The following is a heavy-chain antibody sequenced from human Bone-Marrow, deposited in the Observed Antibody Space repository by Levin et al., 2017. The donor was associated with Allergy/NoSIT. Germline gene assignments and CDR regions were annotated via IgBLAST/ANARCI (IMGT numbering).Heavy chain of an antibody. CDR1: GFTFSSYS. Sequence: GESLKISCAASGFTFSSYSMNWVRQAPGKGLEWGSYISSSSSTIYYADSVKGRFTISRDNAKNSLYLQMNSLRDEDTAVYYCARDKHYGLYSGSYWPSDYYFDYWGQGTLVTVSS. CDR3: ARDKHYGLYSGSYWPSDYYFDY. V-gene: IGHV3-48*02. J-gene: IGHJ4*02. D-gene: IGHD1-26*01. CDR2: ISSSSSTI.